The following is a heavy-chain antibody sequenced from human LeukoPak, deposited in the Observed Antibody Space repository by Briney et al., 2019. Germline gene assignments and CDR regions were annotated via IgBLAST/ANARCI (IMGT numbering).Heavy chain of an antibody. J-gene: IGHJ4*02. V-gene: IGHV5-51*01. CDR3: ARPLRGYSYGQYYFDY. Sequence: GESLKISCKGSGYSFTSYWIGWVRQMPGKGLEWMGIIYPGDSDTRYSPSFQGQVTISADKSISTAYLQWSSLKASDTATYYCARPLRGYSYGQYYFDYWGQGTLVTVSS. CDR1: GYSFTSYW. D-gene: IGHD5-18*01. CDR2: IYPGDSDT.